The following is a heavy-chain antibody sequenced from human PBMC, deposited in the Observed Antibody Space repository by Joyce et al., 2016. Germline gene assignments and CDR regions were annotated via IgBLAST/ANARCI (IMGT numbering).Heavy chain of an antibody. CDR1: GFTFSAYE. CDR3: ARERGGGMSAFDI. Sequence: EVQLVEAGGALVQPGGPWRLYCEASGFTFSAYEIHWVRQPTGKGLEWVSSIGTAGYPYYAGSVKCRFTISRENAKSSLFLQMNSLRAEDTAVYYCARERGGGMSAFDICGQGTMVTVSS. J-gene: IGHJ3*02. D-gene: IGHD3-16*01. CDR2: IGTAGYP. V-gene: IGHV3-13*05.